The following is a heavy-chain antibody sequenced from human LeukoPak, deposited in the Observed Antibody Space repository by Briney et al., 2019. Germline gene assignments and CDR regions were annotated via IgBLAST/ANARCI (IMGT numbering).Heavy chain of an antibody. CDR2: IYYSGST. CDR1: GGSISSSSYY. J-gene: IGHJ6*03. Sequence: SETLSLTCTVSGGSISSSSYYWGWIRQPPGKGLEWIGSIYYSGSTNYNPSLKSRVTISVDTSKNQFSLKLSSVTAADTAVYYCARGSSSWYYYYYYYMDVWGKGTTVTVSS. D-gene: IGHD6-13*01. CDR3: ARGSSSWYYYYYYYMDV. V-gene: IGHV4-39*07.